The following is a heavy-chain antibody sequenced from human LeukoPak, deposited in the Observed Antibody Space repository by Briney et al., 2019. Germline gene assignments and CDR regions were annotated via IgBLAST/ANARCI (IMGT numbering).Heavy chain of an antibody. D-gene: IGHD4-17*01. Sequence: ASVTVSYKASGGTFSSYAISWVRQAPGQGLEWMGRIIPILGIANYAQKFQGRVTITADKSTSTAYMELSSLRSEDTAVYYCAREGFNYGDYVSRRAFDIWGQGTMVTVSS. CDR3: AREGFNYGDYVSRRAFDI. V-gene: IGHV1-69*04. CDR1: GGTFSSYA. CDR2: IIPILGIA. J-gene: IGHJ3*02.